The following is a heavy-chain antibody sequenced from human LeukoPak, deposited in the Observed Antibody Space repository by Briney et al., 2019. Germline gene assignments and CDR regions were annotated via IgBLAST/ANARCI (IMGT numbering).Heavy chain of an antibody. Sequence: GGSLRLSCAASGFTFSSYAMSWVRQAPGQGLEWVSAISGSGGSTYYADSVKGRFTISRDNSQNTVSLQVNNLRTEDTALYYCAKTSLSDASGHYYYMDVWGKGTTVTVSS. CDR3: AKTSLSDASGHYYYMDV. D-gene: IGHD3-3*01. V-gene: IGHV3-23*01. CDR1: GFTFSSYA. CDR2: ISGSGGST. J-gene: IGHJ6*03.